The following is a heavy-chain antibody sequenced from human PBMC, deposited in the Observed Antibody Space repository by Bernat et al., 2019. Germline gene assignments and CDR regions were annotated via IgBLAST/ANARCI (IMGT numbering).Heavy chain of an antibody. Sequence: EVQLLESGGGLVQPGGSLRLSCAASGFTFSSYAMSWVRQAPGKGLEWISGISNSGGSKYYADSVKGRFTISRDNSKNTLYLQMNSLRAEDTAVYYCARDKAVAGSFTGLHWGQGTLVTVSS. J-gene: IGHJ4*02. V-gene: IGHV3-23*01. CDR1: GFTFSSYA. CDR3: ARDKAVAGSFTGLH. D-gene: IGHD6-19*01. CDR2: ISNSGGSK.